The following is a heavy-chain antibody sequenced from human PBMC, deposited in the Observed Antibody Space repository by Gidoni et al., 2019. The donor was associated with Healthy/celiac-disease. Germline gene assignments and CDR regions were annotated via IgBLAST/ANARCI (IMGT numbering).Heavy chain of an antibody. CDR2: IYYSGST. J-gene: IGHJ4*02. D-gene: IGHD6-19*01. CDR1: GGPISSSSYS. Sequence: QLQLQESGPGQVKPSETLSRTCTDSGGPISSSSYSGGWIRQPPGKGLEWIGSIYYSGSTYYNPSLKSRVTISVDTSKNQFSLKLSSVTAADTAVYYCARLRYVEAVAGLRAQDFDYWGQGTLVTVSS. V-gene: IGHV4-39*01. CDR3: ARLRYVEAVAGLRAQDFDY.